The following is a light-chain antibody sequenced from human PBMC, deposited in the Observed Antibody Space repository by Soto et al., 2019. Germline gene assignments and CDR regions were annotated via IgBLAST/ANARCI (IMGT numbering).Light chain of an antibody. J-gene: IGKJ1*01. CDR1: QSISTW. Sequence: DIQMTQSPSTLPASVGDRVTITCRANQSISTWLAWYQQKPGRAPKLLIYKASNLESGVPSRFSGSGSQTDFTLTISSLQPDDFATYYCQQYNSYSWKFGQGTKVDIK. CDR3: QQYNSYSWK. CDR2: KAS. V-gene: IGKV1-5*03.